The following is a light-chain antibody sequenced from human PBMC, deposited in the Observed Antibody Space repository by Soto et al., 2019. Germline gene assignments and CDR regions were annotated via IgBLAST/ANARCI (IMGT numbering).Light chain of an antibody. CDR2: DND. V-gene: IGLV1-51*01. CDR3: ETWEGSLNPQM. CDR1: SSNIGNNY. J-gene: IGLJ3*02. Sequence: QSVLTQPPSVSAAPGQKVTISCSGSSSNIGNNYVSWYQQLPGTAPKLLIYDNDKRPSGIPDRFSGSKSGTSATLGITGLKTGDEADYYCETWEGSLNPQMFGGGTKLTVL.